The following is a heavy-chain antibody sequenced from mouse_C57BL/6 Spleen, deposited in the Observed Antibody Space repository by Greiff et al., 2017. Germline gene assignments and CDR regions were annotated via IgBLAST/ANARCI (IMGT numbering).Heavy chain of an antibody. CDR3: ARGYGSSYVERYAMDY. CDR1: GYTFTSYT. D-gene: IGHD1-1*01. V-gene: IGHV1-4*01. CDR2: INPSSGYT. J-gene: IGHJ4*01. Sequence: QVQLKQSGAELARPGASVKMSCKASGYTFTSYTMHWVKQRPGQGLEWIGYINPSSGYTKYNQKFKDKATLTADKSSSTAYMQLSSLTSEDSAVYYCARGYGSSYVERYAMDYWGQGTSVTVSS.